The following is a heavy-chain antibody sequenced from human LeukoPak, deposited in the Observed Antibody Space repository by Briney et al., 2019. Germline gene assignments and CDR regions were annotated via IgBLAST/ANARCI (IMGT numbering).Heavy chain of an antibody. J-gene: IGHJ6*03. CDR2: IYPGDSDT. V-gene: IGHV5-51*01. D-gene: IGHD6-6*01. Sequence: GESLKISCKGSGYSFTSYWIGWVRQMPGKGLEWMGIIYPGDSDTRYSPSFQGQVTISADKSISTAYLQWSSLKASDTAIYYCARDSSSSPRYYYYMDVWGKGTTVTVSS. CDR1: GYSFTSYW. CDR3: ARDSSSSPRYYYYMDV.